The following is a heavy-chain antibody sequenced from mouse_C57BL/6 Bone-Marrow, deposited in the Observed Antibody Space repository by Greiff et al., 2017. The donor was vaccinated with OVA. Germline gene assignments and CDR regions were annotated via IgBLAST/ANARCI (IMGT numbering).Heavy chain of an antibody. CDR1: GFTFSDYY. D-gene: IGHD1-1*01. Sequence: EVKLVESGGGLVQPGGSLKLSCAASGFTFSDYYMYWVRQTPEKRLEWVAYISNGGGSTYYPDTVKGRFTISRDNAKNTLYLQMSRLKSEDTAMYYCARRGYYGSSYWYFDVWGTGTTVTVSS. J-gene: IGHJ1*03. V-gene: IGHV5-12*01. CDR2: ISNGGGST. CDR3: ARRGYYGSSYWYFDV.